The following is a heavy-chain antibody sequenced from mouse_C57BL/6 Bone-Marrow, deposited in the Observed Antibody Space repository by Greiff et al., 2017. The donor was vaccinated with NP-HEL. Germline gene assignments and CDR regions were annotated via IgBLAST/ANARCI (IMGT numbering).Heavy chain of an antibody. J-gene: IGHJ2*01. CDR3: TFYDYDEMDY. D-gene: IGHD2-4*01. CDR2: IDPEDGDT. Sequence: VQLQQSGAELVRPGASVKLSCTASGFNIKDYYMHWVKQRPEQGLEWIGRIDPEDGDTEYAPKLQGKATMTEDTSSIPAYLQLSSLTAEDTAVYYCTFYDYDEMDYWGQGTTLTVSS. V-gene: IGHV14-1*01. CDR1: GFNIKDYY.